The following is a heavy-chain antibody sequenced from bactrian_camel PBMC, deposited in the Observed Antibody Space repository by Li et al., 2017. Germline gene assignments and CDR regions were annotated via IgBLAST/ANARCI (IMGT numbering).Heavy chain of an antibody. CDR2: LTRDGYP. CDR3: HTTYQGTDY. CDR1: GCTSRSCN. J-gene: IGHJ4*01. D-gene: IGHD2*01. V-gene: IGHV3S53*01. Sequence: HVQLVESGGGSVQAGGSLRLSCEASGCTSRSCNMDWYRQGPGKEREKISALTRDGYPGYAPSVKGRFRISRDRAENIMYLQMDDLKPEDTAMYYCHTTYQGTDYRGQGTQVTVS.